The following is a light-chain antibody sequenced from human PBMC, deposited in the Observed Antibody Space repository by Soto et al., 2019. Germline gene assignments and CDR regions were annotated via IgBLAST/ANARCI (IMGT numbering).Light chain of an antibody. CDR1: QSISSY. CDR2: AAS. CDR3: QQSYSIET. V-gene: IGKV1-39*01. Sequence: DIQMTQSPSSLSASVGDRVTITCRASQSISSYLNWYQQKPGKAPKLLIYAASSLQSGVPSRFSGSGSGTDFTLTISSLQPEDFATYYCQQSYSIETFGQGTKVEIK. J-gene: IGKJ1*01.